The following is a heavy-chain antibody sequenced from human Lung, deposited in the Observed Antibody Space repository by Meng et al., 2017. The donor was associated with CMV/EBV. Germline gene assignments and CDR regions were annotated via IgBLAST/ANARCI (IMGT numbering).Heavy chain of an antibody. CDR1: GYTFTGYY. CDR2: INPNSGGT. V-gene: IGHV1-2*02. J-gene: IGHJ6*01. Sequence: ASVXVSXKASGYTFTGYYMHWVRQAPGQGLEWMGWINPNSGGTNYAQKFQGRVTMTRDTSISTVYMELSSLRSEDTAVYYCARAGRYCSSTSCYNEDYYYYYGMDVWGQGTTVTVSS. D-gene: IGHD2-2*02. CDR3: ARAGRYCSSTSCYNEDYYYYYGMDV.